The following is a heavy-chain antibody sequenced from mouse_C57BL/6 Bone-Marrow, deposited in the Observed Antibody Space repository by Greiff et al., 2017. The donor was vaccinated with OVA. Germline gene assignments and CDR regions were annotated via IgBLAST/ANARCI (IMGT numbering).Heavy chain of an antibody. CDR1: GFTFSDYG. D-gene: IGHD2-5*01. J-gene: IGHJ3*01. CDR2: IGNLAYSI. V-gene: IGHV5-15*01. CDR3: AIVTSAWFAY. Sequence: EVMLVESGGGLVQPGGSLKLSCAASGFTFSDYGMAWVRQAPRKGPEWVAFIGNLAYSIYYADTVTGRFTISRENAKNTLYLEMSSLRSEDTAMYYCAIVTSAWFAYWGQGTLVTVSA.